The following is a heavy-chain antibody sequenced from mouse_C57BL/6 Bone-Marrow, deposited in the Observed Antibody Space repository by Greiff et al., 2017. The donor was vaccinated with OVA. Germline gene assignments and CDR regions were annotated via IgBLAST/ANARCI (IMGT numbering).Heavy chain of an antibody. V-gene: IGHV5-6*01. CDR1: GFTFSSYG. Sequence: EVQLVESGGDLVKPGGSLTLSCAASGFTFSSYGMSWVRQTPDKRLEWVATISSGGSYTYYPDSVKGRFTISRDNAKNTLYLQMSSLKSEDTAMYYCARKGAMDYWGQGTSVTVSS. CDR3: ARKGAMDY. CDR2: ISSGGSYT. J-gene: IGHJ4*01.